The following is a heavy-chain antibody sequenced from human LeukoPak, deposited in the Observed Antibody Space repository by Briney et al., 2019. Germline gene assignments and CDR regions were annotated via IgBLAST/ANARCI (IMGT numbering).Heavy chain of an antibody. D-gene: IGHD6-19*01. CDR1: GYTFTSYG. CDR3: ARTQQWLPEKD. V-gene: IGHV1-18*01. CDR2: ISAYNGNT. Sequence: ASVKVSCKASGYTFTSYGISWVRQAPGQGLEWMGWISAYNGNTNYAQKLQGRVTMTTDTSTSIAYMGLRSLRSDDTAVYYCARTQQWLPEKDWGQGTLVTVSS. J-gene: IGHJ4*02.